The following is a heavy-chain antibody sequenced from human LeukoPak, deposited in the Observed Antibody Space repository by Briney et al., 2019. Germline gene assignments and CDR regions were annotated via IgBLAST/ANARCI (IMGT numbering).Heavy chain of an antibody. CDR2: ISGSGGST. V-gene: IGHV3-23*01. D-gene: IGHD2-2*01. CDR3: ASRSTAPAAFRPVPDDAFDI. J-gene: IGHJ3*02. Sequence: GGSLRLSCAASGFTFSSYAMSWVRQAPGKGLEWVSAISGSGGSTYYADSVKGRFTISRDNAKNSLYLQMNSLRAEDTAVYYCASRSTAPAAFRPVPDDAFDIWGQGTMVTVSS. CDR1: GFTFSSYA.